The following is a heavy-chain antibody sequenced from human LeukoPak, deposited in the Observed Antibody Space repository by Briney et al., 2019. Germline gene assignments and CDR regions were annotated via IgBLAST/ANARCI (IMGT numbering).Heavy chain of an antibody. V-gene: IGHV3-30*02. CDR2: IRYDGSNK. J-gene: IGHJ4*02. CDR1: GFTFSSYG. Sequence: GGSLRLSCAASGFTFSSYGMHWVRQAPGKGLEWVAFIRYDGSNKYYADSVKGRFTISRDNFKNTLSLQMNSLRAEDTAVYYCVRDRDWGFDYWGRGTLVTVSS. D-gene: IGHD3/OR15-3a*01. CDR3: VRDRDWGFDY.